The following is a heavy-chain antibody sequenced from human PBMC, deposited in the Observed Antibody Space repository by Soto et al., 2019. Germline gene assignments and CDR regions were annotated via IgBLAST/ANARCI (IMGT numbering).Heavy chain of an antibody. D-gene: IGHD4-17*01. CDR1: GLTFRNDW. CDR2: INQDGSER. CDR3: AVYGYGVSAAAY. Sequence: GGSLRLSCAGSGLTFRNDWLSWVRQAPGKGLEWVAKINQDGSERYYVDSVRGRFTISRDNVENSLYLQLNSLRPEDTAVYYCAVYGYGVSAAAYWGQGTLVTVSS. V-gene: IGHV3-7*03. J-gene: IGHJ4*02.